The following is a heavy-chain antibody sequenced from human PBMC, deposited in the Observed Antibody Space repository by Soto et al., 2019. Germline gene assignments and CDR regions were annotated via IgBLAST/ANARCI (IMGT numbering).Heavy chain of an antibody. J-gene: IGHJ4*02. V-gene: IGHV3-33*01. D-gene: IGHD6-19*01. Sequence: GGSLRLSCAASGFTFSSYGMHWVRQAPGKGLEWVAVIWYDGSNKYYADSVKGRFTISRDNSKNTLYLQMNSLRAEDTAVYYCARAISSGWDFDYWGQGTLVTVSS. CDR1: GFTFSSYG. CDR2: IWYDGSNK. CDR3: ARAISSGWDFDY.